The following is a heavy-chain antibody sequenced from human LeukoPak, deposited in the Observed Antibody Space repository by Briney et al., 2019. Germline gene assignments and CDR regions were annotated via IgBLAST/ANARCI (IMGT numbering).Heavy chain of an antibody. CDR3: ARDRVAVAGTFYYYYGMDV. J-gene: IGHJ6*02. CDR1: GYTFTSYY. V-gene: IGHV1-46*01. CDR2: INPGGGST. Sequence: GASVKVSCKASGYTFTSYYMHWVRQAPGQGLEWMGIINPGGGSTSYAQRFQGRVTLTRDTSTSTVYMELSSLRSEDTAVYFCARDRVAVAGTFYYYYGMDVWGQGTTVTVSS. D-gene: IGHD6-19*01.